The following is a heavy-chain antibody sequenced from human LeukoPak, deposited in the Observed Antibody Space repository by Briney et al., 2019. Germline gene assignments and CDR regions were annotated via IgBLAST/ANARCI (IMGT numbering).Heavy chain of an antibody. CDR2: INPNSGGT. CDR1: GYTFTGYY. J-gene: IGHJ4*02. Sequence: VASVKVSCKASGYTFTGYYMHWVRQAPGQGLEWMGWINPNSGGTNYAQKFQGWVTMTRDTSISTAYMELSRLRSDDTAVYYCARDLRVGATVFGYWGQGTLVTVSS. D-gene: IGHD1-26*01. CDR3: ARDLRVGATVFGY. V-gene: IGHV1-2*04.